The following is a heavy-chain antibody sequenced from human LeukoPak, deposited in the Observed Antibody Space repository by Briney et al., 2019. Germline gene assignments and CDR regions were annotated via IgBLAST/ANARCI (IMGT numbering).Heavy chain of an antibody. CDR1: GGSISSSSYY. J-gene: IGHJ5*02. V-gene: IGHV4-39*07. Sequence: SETLSLTCTVSGGSISSSSYYWGWLRQPPGKGLEWIGSIYYSGSTYNNPSLKTRVTISVDTSKNQFSLKLSSVTAAETAVYYCARYFRPDAADSLGWFDPWGQGTLVTVSS. CDR2: IYYSGST. D-gene: IGHD3-22*01. CDR3: ARYFRPDAADSLGWFDP.